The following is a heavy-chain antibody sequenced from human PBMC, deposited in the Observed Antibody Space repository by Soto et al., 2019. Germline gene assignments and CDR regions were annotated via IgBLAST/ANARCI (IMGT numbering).Heavy chain of an antibody. D-gene: IGHD3-3*01. CDR2: INAGNGNT. Sequence: ASVKVSCKASGYTFTSYAMHWVRQAPGQRLEWMGWINAGNGNTKYSQKFQGRVTITRDTSASTAYMELSSPRSEDTAVYYCASGPIFGVYPPIDYWGQGTLVTVSS. J-gene: IGHJ4*02. CDR3: ASGPIFGVYPPIDY. V-gene: IGHV1-3*01. CDR1: GYTFTSYA.